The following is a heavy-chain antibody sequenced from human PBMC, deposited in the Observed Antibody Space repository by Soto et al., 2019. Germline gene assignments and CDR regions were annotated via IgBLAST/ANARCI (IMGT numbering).Heavy chain of an antibody. V-gene: IGHV3-48*02. J-gene: IGHJ4*02. CDR1: GFTFSSYS. CDR3: ARDTPIVLVPAAITAAFDY. Sequence: GGSLRFSCAASGFTFSSYSMNWVRQAPGKGLEWVSYISSSSSTIYYADSVKGRFTISRDNAKNSLYLQMNSLRDEDTAVYYCARDTPIVLVPAAITAAFDYWGQGTLVTVSS. D-gene: IGHD2-2*01. CDR2: ISSSSSTI.